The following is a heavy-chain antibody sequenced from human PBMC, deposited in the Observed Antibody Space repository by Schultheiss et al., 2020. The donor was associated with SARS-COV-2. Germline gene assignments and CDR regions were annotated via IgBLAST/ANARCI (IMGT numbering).Heavy chain of an antibody. CDR2: ISGDGGST. CDR1: GFTFDDYA. V-gene: IGHV3-43*02. Sequence: GGSLRLSCAASGFTFDDYAMHWVRQAPGKGLEWVSLISGDGGSTYYADSVKGRFTISRDNSKNSLYLQMNSLRAEDTAVYYCAREPGASYDYIWGSYRPRPFDYWGQGTLVTVSS. J-gene: IGHJ4*02. CDR3: AREPGASYDYIWGSYRPRPFDY. D-gene: IGHD3-16*02.